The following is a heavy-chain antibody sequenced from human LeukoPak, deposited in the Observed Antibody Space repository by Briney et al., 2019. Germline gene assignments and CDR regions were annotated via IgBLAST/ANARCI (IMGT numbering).Heavy chain of an antibody. CDR1: GGTSNSHA. CDR2: IIPNLGST. D-gene: IGHD3-22*01. Sequence: SVKVSCKASGGTSNSHAISWVRQAPGQGREWMGRIIPNLGSTNRAQNFQDRVTLTADKSTNTAYMELTSLTSDDTAVYYCATTNDGGGYQWGDFFDFWGQGTLVTVSS. J-gene: IGHJ4*02. V-gene: IGHV1-69*04. CDR3: ATTNDGGGYQWGDFFDF.